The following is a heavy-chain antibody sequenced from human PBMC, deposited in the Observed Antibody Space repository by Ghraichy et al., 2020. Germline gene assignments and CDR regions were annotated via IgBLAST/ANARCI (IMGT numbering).Heavy chain of an antibody. CDR3: ARGPNTGAFDV. V-gene: IGHV1-2*02. D-gene: IGHD5-18*01. J-gene: IGHJ3*01. Sequence: ALVKVSCKSSGYTFTDYFMHWFRQAPGQGLEWMGWINPKSSDTSYAQKFQGRVTMTRHTSISTAYMELTRLTSDDTAVYYCARGPNTGAFDVWGQGTIVIVSS. CDR2: INPKSSDT. CDR1: GYTFTDYF.